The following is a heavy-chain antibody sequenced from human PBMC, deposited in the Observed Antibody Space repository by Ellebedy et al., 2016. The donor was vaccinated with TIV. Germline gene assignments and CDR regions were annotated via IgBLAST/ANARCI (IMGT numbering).Heavy chain of an antibody. CDR2: INHSGST. Sequence: SETLSLTXAVYGGSFSGYYWSWIRQPPGKGLEWIGEINHSGSTNYNPSLKSRVTISVDTSKNQFSLKLSSVTAADTAVYYCARADSGLLNYYYYYMNVWGKGTTVTVSS. V-gene: IGHV4-34*01. CDR1: GGSFSGYY. CDR3: ARADSGLLNYYYYYMNV. J-gene: IGHJ6*03. D-gene: IGHD2/OR15-2a*01.